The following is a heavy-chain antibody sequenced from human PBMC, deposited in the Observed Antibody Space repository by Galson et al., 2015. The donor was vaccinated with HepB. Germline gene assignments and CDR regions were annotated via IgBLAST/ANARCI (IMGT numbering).Heavy chain of an antibody. V-gene: IGHV3-11*04. CDR2: ISSSGSTI. Sequence: SLRLSCAASGFTFSDYYMSWIRQAPGKGLEWVSYISSSGSTIYYADSVKGRFTVSRDNAKNSLYLQMNSLRDEDTAVYYCARDGQKSRDGYQYYFDYWGQGTLVTVSS. CDR1: GFTFSDYY. J-gene: IGHJ4*02. D-gene: IGHD5-24*01. CDR3: ARDGQKSRDGYQYYFDY.